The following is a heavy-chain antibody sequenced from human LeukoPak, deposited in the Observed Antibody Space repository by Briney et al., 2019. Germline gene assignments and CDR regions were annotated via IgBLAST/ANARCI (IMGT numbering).Heavy chain of an antibody. V-gene: IGHV3-30*18. Sequence: GGSLRLSGAASGFTFSSYGTHWVRQAPGKGLESVAVISYDGSNKYYADSVNSRFTIHRDTSKTPMYLQMNSLRAEDTAVSYCAKGDDYGDYGSDYWGQGPLVPVSS. CDR1: GFTFSSYG. D-gene: IGHD4-17*01. CDR2: ISYDGSNK. CDR3: AKGDDYGDYGSDY. J-gene: IGHJ4*02.